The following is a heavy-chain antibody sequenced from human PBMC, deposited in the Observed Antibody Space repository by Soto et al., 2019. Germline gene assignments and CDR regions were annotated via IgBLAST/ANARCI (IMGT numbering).Heavy chain of an antibody. Sequence: QVQLVESGGGVVQPGRSLRLSCAASGFTFSSYGMHWVRQAPGKGLEWVAVIWYDGSNKYYADSVKGRFTISRDNSKNTLYLQMNNLRAEDTAVYYCARVAVAGYYFDYWGQGTLVTVSS. CDR3: ARVAVAGYYFDY. CDR1: GFTFSSYG. CDR2: IWYDGSNK. V-gene: IGHV3-33*01. D-gene: IGHD6-19*01. J-gene: IGHJ4*02.